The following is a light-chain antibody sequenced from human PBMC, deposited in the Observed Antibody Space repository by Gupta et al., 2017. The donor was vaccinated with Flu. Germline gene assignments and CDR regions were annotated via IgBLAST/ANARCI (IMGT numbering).Light chain of an antibody. CDR2: DAS. Sequence: DNQVTQSPTPLSAAVGDRVNITCQASQDISNYLNWYQQKPGKAPKLLIYDASNLETGVPSRFSGSGSGTDFTLTISSLQPEDIAAYYCQQYGNLPPTFGGGTKVEIK. J-gene: IGKJ4*01. CDR1: QDISNY. CDR3: QQYGNLPPT. V-gene: IGKV1-33*01.